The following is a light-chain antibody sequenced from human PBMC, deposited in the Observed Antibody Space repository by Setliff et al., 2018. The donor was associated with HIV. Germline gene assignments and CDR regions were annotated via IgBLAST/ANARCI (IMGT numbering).Light chain of an antibody. Sequence: QSALAQPASVSGSPGQSITISCTGTSSDTAYYHYVSWYQQHPGKAPKLMILDVDKRPSGVSNRFSGSKSGDTASLTISGLQPEDEADYYCSSYTDTTSLVFGSGTKVTVL. CDR3: SSYTDTTSLV. J-gene: IGLJ1*01. CDR2: DVD. V-gene: IGLV2-14*01. CDR1: SSDTAYYHY.